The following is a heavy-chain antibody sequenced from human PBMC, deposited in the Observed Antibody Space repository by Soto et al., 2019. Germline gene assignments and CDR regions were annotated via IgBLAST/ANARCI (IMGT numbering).Heavy chain of an antibody. CDR2: IYYTGSP. J-gene: IGHJ4*02. V-gene: IGHV4-39*07. Sequence: SATLSLTCSVSGGSIGGSSYYWGWVRQPPGKGLDWIGNIYYTGSPYYNPSLKSRVTISVDTSKNQFSLKLSSVTVADTALYYCALGLGDPGRLYFAYWGQETLVTFCS. D-gene: IGHD3-16*01. CDR3: ALGLGDPGRLYFAY. CDR1: GGSIGGSSYY.